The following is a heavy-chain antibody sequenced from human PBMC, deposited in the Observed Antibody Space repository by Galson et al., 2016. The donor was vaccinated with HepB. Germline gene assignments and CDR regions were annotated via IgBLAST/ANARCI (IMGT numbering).Heavy chain of an antibody. V-gene: IGHV1-46*03. CDR3: AIIMTTPGAFDY. J-gene: IGHJ4*02. D-gene: IGHD3-16*01. CDR2: INPDGGGT. Sequence: SVKVSCKASGYTFTSCNVHWVRQAPGQGLEWMGFINPDGGGTAYAQKFRGRVTMTRDTSTSTVYMELSSLTSEDTAVYYCAIIMTTPGAFDYWGQGTLVTVS. CDR1: GYTFTSCN.